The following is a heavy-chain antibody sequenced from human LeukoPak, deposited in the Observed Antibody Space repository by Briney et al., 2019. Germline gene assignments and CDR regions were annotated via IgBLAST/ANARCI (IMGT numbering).Heavy chain of an antibody. CDR1: GASISNYY. Sequence: AETLSLTCTVSGASISNYYWSWLRKPPGKGLEWVSTINANSGTTSYAASVRGRFTMSRDNSKNTLYLQVNTVRADDTATYYCAKPVSGGLAVTANWFHPWGQGT. CDR3: AKPVSGGLAVTANWFHP. D-gene: IGHD2-21*02. J-gene: IGHJ5*01. V-gene: IGHV3-23*01. CDR2: INANSGTT.